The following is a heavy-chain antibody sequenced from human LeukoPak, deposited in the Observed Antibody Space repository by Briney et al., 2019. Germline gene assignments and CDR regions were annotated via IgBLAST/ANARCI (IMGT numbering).Heavy chain of an antibody. CDR3: ARQIYGDPFDY. J-gene: IGHJ4*02. Sequence: SETLSLTCTVSGGSISSYHWSWIRQPPGKGLEWIGYVSYSGSTNYNPSPKSRVTISVDTSKNQFSLKLSSVTAADTAVYYCARQIYGDPFDYWGQGTLVTVSS. V-gene: IGHV4-59*08. CDR1: GGSISSYH. CDR2: VSYSGST. D-gene: IGHD4-17*01.